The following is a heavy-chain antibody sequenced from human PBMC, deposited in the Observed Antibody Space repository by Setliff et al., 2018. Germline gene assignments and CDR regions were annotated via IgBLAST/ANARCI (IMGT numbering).Heavy chain of an antibody. J-gene: IGHJ4*02. D-gene: IGHD3-10*01. CDR2: INSDGSST. V-gene: IGHV3-74*01. CDR1: GFTFSSYW. Sequence: LRLSCEASGFTFSSYWMHCVRQAPGQGLVWVSHINSDGSSTTYADSVKGRFTISRDNAKNTLYLQMNRLRAEDTAVYYCAKPGRSNYWDSFDYWGQGTLVTVSS. CDR3: AKPGRSNYWDSFDY.